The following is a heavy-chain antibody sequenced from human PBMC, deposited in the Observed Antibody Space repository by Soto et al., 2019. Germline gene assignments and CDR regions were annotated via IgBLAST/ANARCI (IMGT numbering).Heavy chain of an antibody. D-gene: IGHD2-2*02. CDR3: ARVYCSSSSCYSYAFDI. V-gene: IGHV6-1*01. CDR1: GDSVSSNSAA. J-gene: IGHJ3*02. Sequence: SQTLSLTCAISGDSVSSNSAAWNWIRQSPSRGLEWLGRTYYRSKWYNDYAVFVKSRITINPDTSKNQFSLQLNSVTPEDTAVYYCARVYCSSSSCYSYAFDIWGQGTVVTVSS. CDR2: TYYRSKWYN.